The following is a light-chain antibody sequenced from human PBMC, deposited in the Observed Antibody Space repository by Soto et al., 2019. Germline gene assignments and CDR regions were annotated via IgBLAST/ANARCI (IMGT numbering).Light chain of an antibody. Sequence: QSALTQPASVSGSPGQSITISCTGTSSDVGGYNYVSWYQQHPGKAPKLMIYDVSDRPSGVSNRFSGSKSGNTVSLTISGLQAEDEADYYCSSFTSRNTYVFGTGT. CDR3: SSFTSRNTYV. CDR2: DVS. CDR1: SSDVGGYNY. V-gene: IGLV2-14*01. J-gene: IGLJ1*01.